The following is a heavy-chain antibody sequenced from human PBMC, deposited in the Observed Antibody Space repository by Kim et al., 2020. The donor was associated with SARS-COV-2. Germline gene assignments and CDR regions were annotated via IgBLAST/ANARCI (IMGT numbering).Heavy chain of an antibody. J-gene: IGHJ4*02. D-gene: IGHD3-10*01. V-gene: IGHV3-33*05. CDR1: GFTFSSYG. CDR3: AREGFGELFGY. Sequence: GGSLRLSCAASGFTFSSYGMHWVRQAPGKGLEWVAVISYDGSNKYYADSVKGRFTISRDNSKNTPYLQMNSLRAEDTAVYYCAREGFGELFGYWGQGTLVTVSS. CDR2: ISYDGSNK.